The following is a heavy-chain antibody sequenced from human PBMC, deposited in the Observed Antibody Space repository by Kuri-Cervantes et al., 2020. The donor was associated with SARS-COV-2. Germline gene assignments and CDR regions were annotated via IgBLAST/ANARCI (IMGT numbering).Heavy chain of an antibody. J-gene: IGHJ4*02. Sequence: ASVKVSCKASGYTFTKFLMHWVRQAPGQRPEWLGWINADNGNTKYSQKFQNRVSITRDTSASTAYMELSSLRSEDTAVYYCARQRGGYILAAFFDYWGRGTLVTVSS. D-gene: IGHD6-25*01. CDR2: INADNGNT. CDR3: ARQRGGYILAAFFDY. CDR1: GYTFTKFL. V-gene: IGHV1-3*01.